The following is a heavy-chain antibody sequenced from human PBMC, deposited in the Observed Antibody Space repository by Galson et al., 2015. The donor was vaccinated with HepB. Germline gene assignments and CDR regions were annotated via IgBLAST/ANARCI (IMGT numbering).Heavy chain of an antibody. V-gene: IGHV3-53*01. CDR1: GFTVSSNY. CDR3: ASFYDFWSGRGFDY. J-gene: IGHJ4*02. D-gene: IGHD3-3*01. Sequence: SLRLSCAASGFTVSSNYMSWVRQAPGKGLEWVSVIYSGGSTYYADSVKGRFTISRDNSKNTLYLQMNSLRAEDTAVYYCASFYDFWSGRGFDYWGQGTLVTVSS. CDR2: IYSGGST.